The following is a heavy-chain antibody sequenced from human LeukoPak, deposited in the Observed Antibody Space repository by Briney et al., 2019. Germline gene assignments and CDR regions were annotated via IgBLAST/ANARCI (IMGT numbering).Heavy chain of an antibody. D-gene: IGHD5-24*01. CDR2: INHSGST. CDR1: GGSFSGYY. V-gene: IGHV4-34*01. J-gene: IGHJ4*02. Sequence: PSETLSLTCAVYGGSFSGYYWSWIRQPPGKGLEWIGEINHSGSTNYNPSLKSRVTISVDTSKNQFSLKLSSVAAADTAVYHCASGRDGYNPFDYWGQGTLVTVSS. CDR3: ASGRDGYNPFDY.